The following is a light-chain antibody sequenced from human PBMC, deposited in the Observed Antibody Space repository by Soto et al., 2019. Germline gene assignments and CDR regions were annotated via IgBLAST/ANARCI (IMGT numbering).Light chain of an antibody. Sequence: DIQMTQSPSTLSASVGDRVTITCRASQSISNWLAWYQQKPGKAPKLLIYKASSLESGVPSRFSGSASGTEFTLNISSLQPDDFATYYCQQYNSVSLLTFGGGTKVEIK. V-gene: IGKV1-5*03. CDR1: QSISNW. J-gene: IGKJ4*01. CDR3: QQYNSVSLLT. CDR2: KAS.